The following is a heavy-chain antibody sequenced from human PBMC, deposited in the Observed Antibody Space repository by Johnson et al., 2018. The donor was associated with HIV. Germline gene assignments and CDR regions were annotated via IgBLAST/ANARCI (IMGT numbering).Heavy chain of an antibody. V-gene: IGHV3-30*18. D-gene: IGHD6-6*01. CDR2: ISYDGSNK. CDR3: AKDRAEYSTWIDALDI. J-gene: IGHJ3*02. Sequence: QVQLVESGGGVVQPGRSLRLSCAASGFTFSRYGMHWVRQAPGKGLEWVLVISYDGSNKYFADCVKGRFTISRDNSKNTLYLQMNSLRPEDTAVYFCAKDRAEYSTWIDALDIWGQGTMVTVSS. CDR1: GFTFSRYG.